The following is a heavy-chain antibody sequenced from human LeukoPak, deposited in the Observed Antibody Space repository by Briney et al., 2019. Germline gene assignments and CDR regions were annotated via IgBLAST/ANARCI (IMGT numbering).Heavy chain of an antibody. CDR3: ARSPSTASVDYYYYYGMDV. V-gene: IGHV1-69*13. J-gene: IGHJ6*04. CDR2: IIPIFGTA. Sequence: GASVKVSCKASGGTFSSYAIGWVRQAPGQGLEWMGGIIPIFGTANYAQKFQGRVTITADESTSTAYMELSSLRSEDTAVYYCARSPSTASVDYYYYYGMDVWGKGTTVTVSS. CDR1: GGTFSSYA. D-gene: IGHD4-23*01.